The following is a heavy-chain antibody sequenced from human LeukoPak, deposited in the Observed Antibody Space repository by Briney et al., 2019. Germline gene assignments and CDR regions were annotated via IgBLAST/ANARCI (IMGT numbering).Heavy chain of an antibody. CDR3: AREVAAAGHFDY. V-gene: IGHV1-2*02. J-gene: IGHJ4*02. CDR1: GYTFTSYD. D-gene: IGHD6-13*01. Sequence: ASVKVSCKASGYTFTSYDINWVRQATGQGLEWMGWINPNSGGTNYAQKFQGRVTMTRDTSISTAYMELSSLRSEDTAVYYCAREVAAAGHFDYWGQGTLVTVSS. CDR2: INPNSGGT.